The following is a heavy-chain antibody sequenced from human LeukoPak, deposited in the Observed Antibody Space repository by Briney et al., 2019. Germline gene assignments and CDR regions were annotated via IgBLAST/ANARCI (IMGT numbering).Heavy chain of an antibody. CDR1: GFIFSTYR. Sequence: GGSLRLSCEVSGFIFSTYRMTWVRQAPGKGLEWLSRISSNGDTTYYADSVKGRFSISRDNARDSLYLQMNSLRAEDTAVYYCAKDRAPITPYSYYFYGMDVWGQGTTVTVSS. D-gene: IGHD5-12*01. CDR3: AKDRAPITPYSYYFYGMDV. V-gene: IGHV3-48*01. J-gene: IGHJ6*02. CDR2: ISSNGDTT.